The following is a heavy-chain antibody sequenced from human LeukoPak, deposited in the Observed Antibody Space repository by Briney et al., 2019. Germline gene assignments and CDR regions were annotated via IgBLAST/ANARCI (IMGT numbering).Heavy chain of an antibody. J-gene: IGHJ4*02. CDR2: ISYDGSNK. Sequence: GGTLSCTASAYSFTVSSFGRQWLGQAPGKGLEWVAVISYDGSNKYSADSVKGRFTISRDNSKNTLYLQMNSLRAEDTAVYYCAKVPHGDYAVDYWGQGTLVTVSS. V-gene: IGHV3-30*18. CDR1: SFTVSSFG. CDR3: AKVPHGDYAVDY. D-gene: IGHD4-17*01.